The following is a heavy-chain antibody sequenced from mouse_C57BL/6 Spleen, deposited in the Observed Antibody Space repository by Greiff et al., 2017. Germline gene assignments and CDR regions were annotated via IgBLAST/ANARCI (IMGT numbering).Heavy chain of an antibody. CDR2: IDPSDSET. V-gene: IGHV1-52*01. Sequence: QVQLQQSGAELVRPGASVTLSCKASGYTFTDYEMHWVKQRPIQGLEWIGNIDPSDSETHYNQKFKDKATLTVDKSSSTAYMQLSSLTSEDSAVYYCARNQLDYWGQGTSVTVSS. CDR3: ARNQLDY. CDR1: GYTFTDYE. J-gene: IGHJ4*01.